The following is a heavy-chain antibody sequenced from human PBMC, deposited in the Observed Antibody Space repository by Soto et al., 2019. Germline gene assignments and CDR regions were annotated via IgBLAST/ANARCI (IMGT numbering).Heavy chain of an antibody. Sequence: EEQLLESGGDLVQPGGSLRLSCAASGFTFSSYFMNWVRQAPGKGLEWVSGISHSGVSTYYADSVKGRFTISRDNSKNTLSLQMNSLRAEDTALYYCAKGVILLGYYYYYMDVWGKGTTVTVSS. D-gene: IGHD2-15*01. CDR2: ISHSGVST. CDR3: AKGVILLGYYYYYMDV. CDR1: GFTFSSYF. J-gene: IGHJ6*03. V-gene: IGHV3-23*01.